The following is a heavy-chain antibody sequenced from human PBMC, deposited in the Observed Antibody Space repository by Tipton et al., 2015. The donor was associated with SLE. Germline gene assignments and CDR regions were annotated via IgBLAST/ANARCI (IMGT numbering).Heavy chain of an antibody. J-gene: IGHJ4*02. CDR2: IYYSGST. D-gene: IGHD2-15*01. CDR3: ASIVVVAATGDGSYFDY. CDR1: GGSISSYY. Sequence: TLSLTCTVSGGSISSYYWSWIRQPPGKGLEWIGYIYYSGSTNYNPPLKSRVTISVDTSKNQFSLKLSSVTAADTAVYYCASIVVVAATGDGSYFDYWGQGTLVTVSS. V-gene: IGHV4-59*12.